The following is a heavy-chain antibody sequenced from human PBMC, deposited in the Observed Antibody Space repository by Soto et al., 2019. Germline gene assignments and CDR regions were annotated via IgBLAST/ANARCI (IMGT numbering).Heavy chain of an antibody. Sequence: EVQLVESGGGLVKPGGSLRLSCAASGFTFSSYTMNWVRQAPGKGLEWVSSISSSSSYIYYTDSVKGRFTISRDNAKNSLYLQMNSLRAEYTAVYYCASLSRFALDDWGQGTLVTVSS. D-gene: IGHD3-10*01. CDR2: ISSSSSYI. CDR1: GFTFSSYT. V-gene: IGHV3-21*01. CDR3: ASLSRFALDD. J-gene: IGHJ4*01.